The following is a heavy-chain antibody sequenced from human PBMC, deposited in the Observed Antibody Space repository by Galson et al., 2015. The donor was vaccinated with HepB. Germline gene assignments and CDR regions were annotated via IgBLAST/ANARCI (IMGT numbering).Heavy chain of an antibody. CDR3: AKDAHYDFWSGYYPMDV. Sequence: SLRLSCAASGFTFSSYGMHWVRQAPGKGLEWVAVISYDGSNKYYADSVKGRFTISRDNSKNTLYLQMNSLRAEDTAVYYCAKDAHYDFWSGYYPMDVWGQGTTVTVSS. V-gene: IGHV3-30*18. D-gene: IGHD3-3*01. CDR2: ISYDGSNK. J-gene: IGHJ6*02. CDR1: GFTFSSYG.